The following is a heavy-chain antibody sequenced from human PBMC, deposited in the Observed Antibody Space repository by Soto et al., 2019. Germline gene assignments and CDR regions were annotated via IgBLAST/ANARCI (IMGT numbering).Heavy chain of an antibody. CDR2: IYYSGST. CDR1: GGSISSSSYY. V-gene: IGHV4-39*01. CDR3: ACIFSGGYGYGFYYYGMDV. D-gene: IGHD5-18*01. J-gene: IGHJ6*02. Sequence: QLQLQESGPGLVKPSETLSLTCTVSGGSISSSSYYWGWIRQPPGKGLEWIGSIYYSGSTYYNPSLKSRVTISVVTSKNQFSLKLSSVTAADTAVYYCACIFSGGYGYGFYYYGMDVGGQGTTVTVSS.